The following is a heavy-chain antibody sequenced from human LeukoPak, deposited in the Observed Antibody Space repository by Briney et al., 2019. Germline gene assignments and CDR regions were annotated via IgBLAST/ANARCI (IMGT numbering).Heavy chain of an antibody. CDR2: IYTSGST. J-gene: IGHJ5*02. CDR3: ARDSSGWYRWFDP. V-gene: IGHV4-4*08. D-gene: IGHD6-19*01. CDR1: GGSIGSYY. Sequence: SETLSLTCTVSGGSIGSYYWSWIRQPPGKGLEWIGYIYTSGSTNYNPSLKSRVTISVDTSKNQFSLKLSSVTAADTAVYYCARDSSGWYRWFDPWGQGTLVTVSS.